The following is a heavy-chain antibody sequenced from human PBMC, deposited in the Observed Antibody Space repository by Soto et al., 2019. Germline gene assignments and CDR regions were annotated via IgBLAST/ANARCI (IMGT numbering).Heavy chain of an antibody. Sequence: QVQLQESGQGLVKPSQTLSLTCTVSGGSISSAAYYWSWIRQHPGKGLEWIGYISHSGSTYYNPSLKSRVIISVDTSKNPFSLSLTSVTASVTAVYYCAREYTYGSNFFDCWGQGALVTVSS. CDR3: AREYTYGSNFFDC. CDR2: ISHSGST. J-gene: IGHJ4*02. CDR1: GGSISSAAYY. D-gene: IGHD2-2*02. V-gene: IGHV4-31*03.